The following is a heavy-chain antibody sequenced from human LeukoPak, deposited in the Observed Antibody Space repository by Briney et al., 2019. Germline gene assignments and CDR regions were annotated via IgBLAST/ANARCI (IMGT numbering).Heavy chain of an antibody. CDR2: ISGSGAGT. CDR1: RFTFSSYT. V-gene: IGHV3-23*01. Sequence: GASLRLSCAASRFTFSSYTMGWVRQAPGKGLEWVSAISGSGAGTTYADSVKGRFTISRDNSKNTVCLQMNSLRAEDTAVYYCAKQGGNTFYFDYWGQGTLVTVSS. CDR3: AKQGGNTFYFDY. J-gene: IGHJ4*02. D-gene: IGHD4-23*01.